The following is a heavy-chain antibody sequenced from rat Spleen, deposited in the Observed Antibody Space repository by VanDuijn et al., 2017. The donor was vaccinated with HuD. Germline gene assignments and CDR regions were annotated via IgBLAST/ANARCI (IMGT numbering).Heavy chain of an antibody. CDR1: GFTFSDYY. CDR2: IIYDGTRA. CDR3: ARRPYYDGAYYPFAY. V-gene: IGHV5-29*01. J-gene: IGHJ3*01. Sequence: EVQLVESGGGLVQPGRSLKLSCAASGFTFSDYYIAWVRQAPTKGLEWVATIIYDGTRAFYRDSVQGRFTISRDNAKSTLYLQMDSLRSEDTATYFCARRPYYDGAYYPFAYWGQGTLVTVSS. D-gene: IGHD1-12*02.